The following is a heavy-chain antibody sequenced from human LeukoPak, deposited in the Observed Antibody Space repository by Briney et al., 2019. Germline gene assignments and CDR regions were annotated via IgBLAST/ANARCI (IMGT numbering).Heavy chain of an antibody. D-gene: IGHD5-18*01. V-gene: IGHV3-23*01. Sequence: GGSLRLSCAASGFTFSSYAMSWVRQAPGKGLEWVSAISGSGGSTYYADSVKGRFTISRDNSKNTLYLQMNSLRAEDTAVYYCARVGVQLWSRDFDYWGQGTLVTVSS. J-gene: IGHJ4*02. CDR2: ISGSGGST. CDR1: GFTFSSYA. CDR3: ARVGVQLWSRDFDY.